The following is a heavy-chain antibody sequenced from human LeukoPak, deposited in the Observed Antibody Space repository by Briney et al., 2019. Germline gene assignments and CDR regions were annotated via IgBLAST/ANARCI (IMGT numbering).Heavy chain of an antibody. Sequence: SETLSLTCAVYGGSFSGYYWSWIRQPAGKGLEWIGRIYTSGSTNYNPSLKSRVTMSVDTSKNQFSLKLSSVTAADTAVYYCARDLLRFGELAGWFDPWGQGTLVTVSS. CDR2: IYTSGST. V-gene: IGHV4-4*07. CDR3: ARDLLRFGELAGWFDP. CDR1: GGSFSGYY. J-gene: IGHJ5*02. D-gene: IGHD3-10*01.